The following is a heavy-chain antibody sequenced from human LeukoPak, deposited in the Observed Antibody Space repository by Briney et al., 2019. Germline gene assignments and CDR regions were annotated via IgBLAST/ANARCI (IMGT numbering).Heavy chain of an antibody. CDR1: GFTFSSYA. CDR3: ARADSSIAARLSRSSIFNYYYYMDV. J-gene: IGHJ6*03. D-gene: IGHD6-6*01. V-gene: IGHV3-20*04. Sequence: PGGTLRLSCAASGFTFSSYAMSWVRQAPGKGLEWVSAINWSGGDTGYADSVKGRFTISRDNAKNSLYLQMNSLRAEDTAVYYCARADSSIAARLSRSSIFNYYYYMDVWGKGTTVTVSS. CDR2: INWSGGDT.